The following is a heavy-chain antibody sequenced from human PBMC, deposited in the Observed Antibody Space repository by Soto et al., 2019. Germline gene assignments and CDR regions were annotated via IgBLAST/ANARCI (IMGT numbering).Heavy chain of an antibody. D-gene: IGHD3-3*01. V-gene: IGHV3-23*01. CDR3: AKEGRITILGVVMDFDY. CDR2: ISGSGGST. CDR1: GFTFSSYA. J-gene: IGHJ4*02. Sequence: GGSLRLSCAASGFTFSSYAMSWVRQASGKGLEWVSAISGSGGSTYYADSVKGRFTISRDNSKNTLYLQMNSLRAEDTAVYYCAKEGRITILGVVMDFDYWGQGTLVTVSS.